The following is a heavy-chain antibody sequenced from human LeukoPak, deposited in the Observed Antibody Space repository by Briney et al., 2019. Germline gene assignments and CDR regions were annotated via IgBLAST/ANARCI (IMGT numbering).Heavy chain of an antibody. V-gene: IGHV1-46*01. J-gene: IGHJ4*02. Sequence: GASVKVSCKASGYTFTSYNIHWVRQAPGQGLEWMGIINPTGGSTSYAQKFQGRVTTTRDTSTSTVYMEVSSLRSEDTAVFYCARFSPVTTNFDYWGQGTLVTVSS. D-gene: IGHD4-17*01. CDR2: INPTGGST. CDR3: ARFSPVTTNFDY. CDR1: GYTFTSYN.